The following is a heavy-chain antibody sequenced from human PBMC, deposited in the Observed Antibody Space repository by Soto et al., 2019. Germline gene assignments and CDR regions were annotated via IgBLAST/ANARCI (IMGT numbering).Heavy chain of an antibody. CDR3: ARGYRRIAARFWSFDP. CDR2: INHSGST. D-gene: IGHD6-6*01. J-gene: IGHJ5*02. Sequence: NPSETLSLTCAVYGGSFSGYYWSWTRQPPGKGLEWIGEINHSGSTNYDPSLKSRVTISVDTSKNRFSLKLSSVTAADTAVYYCARGYRRIAARFWSFDPWGQGTLVTVSS. V-gene: IGHV4-34*01. CDR1: GGSFSGYY.